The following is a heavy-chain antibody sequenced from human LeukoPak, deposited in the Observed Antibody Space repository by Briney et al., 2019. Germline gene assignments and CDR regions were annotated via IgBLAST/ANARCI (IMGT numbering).Heavy chain of an antibody. Sequence: PGGSLRLSCAASGFTFSSYSMNWVRQAPGKGLEWVSSISSSSSYIYYADSVKGRFTISRDSAKNSLYLQMNSLRAEDTAVYYCARSSEWLPHKTVDYWGQGTLVTVSS. CDR3: ARSSEWLPHKTVDY. CDR2: ISSSSSYI. V-gene: IGHV3-21*01. J-gene: IGHJ4*02. CDR1: GFTFSSYS. D-gene: IGHD6-19*01.